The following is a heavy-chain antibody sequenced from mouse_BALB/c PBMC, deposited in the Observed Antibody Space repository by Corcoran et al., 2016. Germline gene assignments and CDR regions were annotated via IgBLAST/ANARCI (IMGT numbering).Heavy chain of an antibody. D-gene: IGHD2-4*01. Sequence: EVQLQQSGPELVKPGASVKMSCKASGYTFTSYVMHWVKQKPGQGLEWIGYINPYNDGTKYNEKFKGKATLTSDKSSNTAYMELSSLTSEDSAVYYCASRHDSAWFAYWGQGTLVTVSA. CDR1: GYTFTSYV. V-gene: IGHV1S136*01. CDR2: INPYNDGT. CDR3: ASRHDSAWFAY. J-gene: IGHJ3*01.